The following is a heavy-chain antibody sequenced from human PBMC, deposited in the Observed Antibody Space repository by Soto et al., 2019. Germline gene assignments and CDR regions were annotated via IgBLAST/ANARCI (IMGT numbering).Heavy chain of an antibody. CDR1: GLTFSTYA. D-gene: IGHD4-17*01. CDR2: ISDAAGSA. J-gene: IGHJ3*01. Sequence: PGGSLRLSCAASGLTFSTYAMSWVRQVPGKGLEWVSTISDAAGSAYYVDSVKGRFTISRDNSKKTLYLQMNSLRAEDSAVYYCARPYGGKIGDAPDLWGQGTMVTVS. V-gene: IGHV3-23*01. CDR3: ARPYGGKIGDAPDL.